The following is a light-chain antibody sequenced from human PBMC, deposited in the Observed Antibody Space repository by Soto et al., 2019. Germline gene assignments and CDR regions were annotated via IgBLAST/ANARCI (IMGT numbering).Light chain of an antibody. V-gene: IGKV2-28*01. CDR2: LGS. Sequence: DLVMTQSPLSLPVTPGEPASISCRSSQSLLHSNGYNYLDWYLQKPGQSPQLLIYLGSNRSSGVPERFRGSGSGTDLTLKISRVEAEDVGVYYCMQALQSPRTFGQGTKVEIK. J-gene: IGKJ1*01. CDR1: QSLLHSNGYNY. CDR3: MQALQSPRT.